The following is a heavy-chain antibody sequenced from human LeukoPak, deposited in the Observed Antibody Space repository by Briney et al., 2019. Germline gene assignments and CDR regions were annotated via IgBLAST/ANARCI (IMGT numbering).Heavy chain of an antibody. CDR1: GYSISSGYY. Sequence: SETLSLTCTVSGYSISSGYYWDWIRPPPGKGLEWIGSMYHSGSTYYNPSLKSRVTISVDTSKNQFSLKLSSVTAADTAVYYCARDLGNYNWNYGWFDPWGQGTLVTVSS. CDR3: ARDLGNYNWNYGWFDP. J-gene: IGHJ5*02. CDR2: MYHSGST. D-gene: IGHD1-7*01. V-gene: IGHV4-38-2*02.